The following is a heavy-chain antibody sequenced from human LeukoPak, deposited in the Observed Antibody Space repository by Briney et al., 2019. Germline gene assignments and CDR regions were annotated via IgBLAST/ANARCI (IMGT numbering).Heavy chain of an antibody. CDR2: IYYSGST. J-gene: IGHJ4*02. V-gene: IGHV4-31*03. Sequence: PSETLSLTCTVSGGSISSGGYYWSWIRQHPGKGLEWIGYIYYSGSTYYNPSLKSRVTISVDTSKNQFSLKLSSVTAADTAVYYCARVIFGVVIDYWGQGTLVAVSS. CDR3: ARVIFGVVIDY. CDR1: GGSISSGGYY. D-gene: IGHD3-3*01.